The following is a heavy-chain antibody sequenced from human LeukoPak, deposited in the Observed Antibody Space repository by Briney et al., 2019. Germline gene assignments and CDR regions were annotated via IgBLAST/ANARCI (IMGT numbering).Heavy chain of an antibody. CDR3: ARGPVVAGAKGRGMDV. CDR1: GGSISSSSYY. CDR2: IYYSGST. Sequence: SETLSLTCTVSGGSISSSSYYWGWIRQPPGKGLEWIGSIYYSGSTYYDPSLKSRVTISVDKSKNQFSLKLSSVTAADTAVYYCARGPVVAGAKGRGMDVWGQGTTVTVSS. D-gene: IGHD2-15*01. V-gene: IGHV4-39*07. J-gene: IGHJ6*02.